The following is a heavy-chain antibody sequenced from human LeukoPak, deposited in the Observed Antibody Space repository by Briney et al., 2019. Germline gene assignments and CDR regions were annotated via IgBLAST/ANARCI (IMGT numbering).Heavy chain of an antibody. Sequence: ASVKVSCKASGYTFTGYYMHWVRQAPGQGLEWMGWINPNSGGTNYAQKFLGRVTMTRDTPISTAYMELSRLRSDDTAVYYCARADRYNWKGGAFDIWGQGTMVTVSS. J-gene: IGHJ3*02. CDR2: INPNSGGT. CDR1: GYTFTGYY. V-gene: IGHV1-2*02. CDR3: ARADRYNWKGGAFDI. D-gene: IGHD1-20*01.